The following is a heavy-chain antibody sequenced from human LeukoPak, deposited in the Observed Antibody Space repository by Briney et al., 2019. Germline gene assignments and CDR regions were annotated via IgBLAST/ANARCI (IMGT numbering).Heavy chain of an antibody. D-gene: IGHD5-18*01. Sequence: GESLKISCEGSGYSFTSYWIGWVRQMPGKGLEWMGIIYPGDSDTRYSPSFQGQVTISADKSISTAYLQWSSLKASDTAMYYCARAYSYGYVDHYYYMDVWGKGTTVTVSS. CDR3: ARAYSYGYVDHYYYMDV. CDR2: IYPGDSDT. CDR1: GYSFTSYW. V-gene: IGHV5-51*01. J-gene: IGHJ6*03.